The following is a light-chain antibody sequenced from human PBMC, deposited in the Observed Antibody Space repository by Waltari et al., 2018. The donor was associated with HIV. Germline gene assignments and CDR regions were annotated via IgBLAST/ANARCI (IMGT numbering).Light chain of an antibody. J-gene: IGKJ3*01. CDR2: LGF. V-gene: IGKV2-28*01. CDR3: MQALQTPLT. CDR1: QSLLHSNGYNY. Sequence: DIVMTQSPLSLPVTPGGPASISCRSVQSLLHSNGYNYLDWYLQKPGQSPQLLIYLGFNRASGVPDRFSGTGSGTDFTLKISRVEAEDVGVYYCMQALQTPLTFGPGTKVDIE.